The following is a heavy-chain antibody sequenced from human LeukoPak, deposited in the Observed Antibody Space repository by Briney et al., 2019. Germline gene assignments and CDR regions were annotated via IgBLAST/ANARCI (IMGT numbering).Heavy chain of an antibody. Sequence: SETLSLTCTVSGGSISSGSYHWSWIRQPAGKALEWIGRIYPSGSTNYDPSLKSRVTISVDTSKNQFSLKLSSVTAADTAVYYCARGRYYGSGSYWYWGQGTLVTVSS. J-gene: IGHJ4*02. V-gene: IGHV4-61*02. CDR2: IYPSGST. CDR1: GGSISSGSYH. D-gene: IGHD3-10*01. CDR3: ARGRYYGSGSYWY.